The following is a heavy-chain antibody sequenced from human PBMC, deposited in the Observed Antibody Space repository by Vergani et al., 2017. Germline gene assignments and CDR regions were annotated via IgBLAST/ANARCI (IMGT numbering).Heavy chain of an antibody. V-gene: IGHV4-34*01. CDR3: ARDATTGGFDI. Sequence: QVQLQQWGAGLLKPSETLSLTCAVYGGSFSGYYWSWIRQPPGKGLEWIGEINHSGSTNYNPSLKSRVTISVDTSKNQFSLKLSSVTAADTAVYYCARDATTGGFDIWGQGTMVTVSS. J-gene: IGHJ3*02. CDR2: INHSGST. CDR1: GGSFSGYY. D-gene: IGHD5-12*01.